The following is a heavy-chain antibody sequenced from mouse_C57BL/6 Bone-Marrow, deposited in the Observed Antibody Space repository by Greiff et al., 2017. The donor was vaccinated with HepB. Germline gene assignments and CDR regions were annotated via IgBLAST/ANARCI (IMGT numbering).Heavy chain of an antibody. J-gene: IGHJ3*01. CDR2: ISDGGSYT. Sequence: EVKLMESGGGLVKPGGSLKLSCAASGFTFSSDAMSWVRQTPEKRLEWVATISDGGSYTYYPDNVKGRFTISRDNAKNNLYLQMSHLKSEDTTMYYGASVYYYGRGFAYWGQGPLVTVSA. V-gene: IGHV5-4*03. CDR1: GFTFSSDA. D-gene: IGHD1-1*01. CDR3: ASVYYYGRGFAY.